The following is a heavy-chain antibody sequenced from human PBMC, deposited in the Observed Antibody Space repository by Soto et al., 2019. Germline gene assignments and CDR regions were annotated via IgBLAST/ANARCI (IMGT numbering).Heavy chain of an antibody. Sequence: QLQLQESGSGLIKPSQTLSLTCAVSGGSISTSDYTWSWIRQPPGRGLEWIGSVYHSGATHYMPSLKKRHDVSLDKSKTQFSLDLTSVTAADTAVYYCVRERTIFGVAPGGGVDVWGQGTTVTVSS. CDR2: VYHSGAT. V-gene: IGHV4-30-2*01. CDR1: GGSISTSDYT. J-gene: IGHJ6*02. D-gene: IGHD3-3*01. CDR3: VRERTIFGVAPGGGVDV.